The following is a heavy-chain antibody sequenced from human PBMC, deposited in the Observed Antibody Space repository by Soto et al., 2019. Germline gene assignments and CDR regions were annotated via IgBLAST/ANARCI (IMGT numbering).Heavy chain of an antibody. V-gene: IGHV1-18*01. Sequence: QVQLAQSGAEVKKPGASVTVSCKASGYTFSSYGISWVRQAPGQGLEWVGWISVHNGYTKYATELQGRVTMTTDTATSTAYMELRSLRSDDSAVYYCARLEHNFGPHDYWGQGTLVTVTS. J-gene: IGHJ4*02. CDR3: ARLEHNFGPHDY. CDR2: ISVHNGYT. D-gene: IGHD1-1*01. CDR1: GYTFSSYG.